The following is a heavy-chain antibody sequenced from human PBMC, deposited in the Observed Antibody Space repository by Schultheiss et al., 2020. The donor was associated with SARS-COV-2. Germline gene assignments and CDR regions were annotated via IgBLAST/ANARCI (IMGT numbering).Heavy chain of an antibody. CDR1: GGSISSGAYY. Sequence: GSLRLSCTVSGGSISSGAYYWSWIRQPPGRGLEWIGYLYYTGNTNYNPSLKSRVTISVDTSKNQFSLKLSSVTAADTAVYYCARVCGDYGRRYTLDYWGQGTLVTVSS. J-gene: IGHJ4*02. V-gene: IGHV4-61*08. CDR3: ARVCGDYGRRYTLDY. D-gene: IGHD4-17*01. CDR2: LYYTGNT.